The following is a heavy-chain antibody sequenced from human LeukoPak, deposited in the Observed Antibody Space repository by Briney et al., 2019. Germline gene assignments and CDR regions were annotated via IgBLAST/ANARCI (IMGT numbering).Heavy chain of an antibody. Sequence: ASVKVSCKASGYTFTDFYIHWVRQAPGQGLEWMGWINPNSGDTNYAQKFQGSVTMTRDTSISTAYMELSRLRSDDTAIYYCARVKWLLSRYFDYWGQGTLVTVSS. V-gene: IGHV1-2*02. J-gene: IGHJ4*02. CDR1: GYTFTDFY. D-gene: IGHD3-3*01. CDR3: ARVKWLLSRYFDY. CDR2: INPNSGDT.